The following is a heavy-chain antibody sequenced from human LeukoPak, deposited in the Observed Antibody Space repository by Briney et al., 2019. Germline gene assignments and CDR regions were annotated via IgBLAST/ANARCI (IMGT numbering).Heavy chain of an antibody. V-gene: IGHV3-23*01. Sequence: GGSLRLSCAASGFTHTTYAMTWVRQAPGKGLEWVSGITASGPTTYYADSVKGRFTFSRDNSKNTLYLQMNSLRAEDTAVYYCAKDADDYVSYFDHWGQGTLVTVSS. CDR2: ITASGPTT. CDR3: AKDADDYVSYFDH. D-gene: IGHD4-17*01. J-gene: IGHJ4*02. CDR1: GFTHTTYA.